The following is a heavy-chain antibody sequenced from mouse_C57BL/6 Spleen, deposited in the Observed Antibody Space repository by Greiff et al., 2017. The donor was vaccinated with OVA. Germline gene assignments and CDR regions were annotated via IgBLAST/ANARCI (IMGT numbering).Heavy chain of an antibody. CDR1: GYTFTSYW. CDR3: ARDSSVYGFAY. CDR2: IDPTSGGT. Sequence: QVQLQQPGAELVKPGASVKLSCKASGYTFTSYWMHWVKQRPGRGLEWIGRIDPTSGGTKYNEKFKSKATLTVDKTSSTAYMQLSSLTSEDSAVYYCARDSSVYGFAYWGQGTLVTVSA. V-gene: IGHV1-72*01. J-gene: IGHJ3*01. D-gene: IGHD3-2*02.